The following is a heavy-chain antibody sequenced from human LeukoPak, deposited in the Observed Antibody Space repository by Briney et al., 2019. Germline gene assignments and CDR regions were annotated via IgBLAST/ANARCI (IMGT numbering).Heavy chain of an antibody. Sequence: SETLSLTCTVSGGSISSYYWSWIRQPPGKGLEWIVYIYYSGSTNYNPSLKSRVTISVDTSKNQFSLKLSSVTAADTAVYYCARIHGSGSPWYPIDYWGQGTLVTVSS. D-gene: IGHD3-10*01. V-gene: IGHV4-59*01. CDR3: ARIHGSGSPWYPIDY. CDR2: IYYSGST. J-gene: IGHJ4*02. CDR1: GGSISSYY.